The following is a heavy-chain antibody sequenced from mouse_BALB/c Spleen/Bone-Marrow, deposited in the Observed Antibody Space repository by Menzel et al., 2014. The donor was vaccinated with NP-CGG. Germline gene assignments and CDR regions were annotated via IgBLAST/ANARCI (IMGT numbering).Heavy chain of an antibody. V-gene: IGHV5-9-3*01. D-gene: IGHD2-4*01. CDR2: ISSGGSYT. Sequence: VQLKESGGGLVKPGGSLKLSCAASGITFSSYAMSWVRQTPEKRLEWVATISSGGSYTYYPDSVKGRFTISRDNAKNTLYLQMSSLRSEDTAMYYCARKSYYDYDGRPWFAYWGQGTLVTVSA. CDR1: GITFSSYA. J-gene: IGHJ3*01. CDR3: ARKSYYDYDGRPWFAY.